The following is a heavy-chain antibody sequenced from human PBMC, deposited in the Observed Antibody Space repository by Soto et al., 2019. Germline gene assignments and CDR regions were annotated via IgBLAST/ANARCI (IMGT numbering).Heavy chain of an antibody. CDR3: ARGSTVAGTFDY. CDR1: GYTFTSYA. J-gene: IGHJ4*02. CDR2: INAGNGNT. V-gene: IGHV1-3*01. D-gene: IGHD6-19*01. Sequence: SVKVSCKASGYTFTSYAMHWVRQAPGQRLEWMGWINAGNGNTKYSQKFQGRVTITRDTSASTAYMELSSLRSEDTAVYYCARGSTVAGTFDYWGQGTLVTVSS.